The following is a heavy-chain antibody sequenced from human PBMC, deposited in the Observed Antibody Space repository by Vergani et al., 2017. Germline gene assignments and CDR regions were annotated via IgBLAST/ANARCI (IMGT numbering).Heavy chain of an antibody. D-gene: IGHD3-3*01. V-gene: IGHV3-7*01. Sequence: EVQLVESGGGLVQPGGSLRLSCAASGFTFSSYWMSWVRQAPGKGLEWVANIKQDGSEKYYVDSVKGRFTISRDNAKNSLYLKMNSLRAEDTAVYYCARVTPRTDFWSGYPPYYFDYWGQGTLVTVSS. J-gene: IGHJ4*02. CDR2: IKQDGSEK. CDR3: ARVTPRTDFWSGYPPYYFDY. CDR1: GFTFSSYW.